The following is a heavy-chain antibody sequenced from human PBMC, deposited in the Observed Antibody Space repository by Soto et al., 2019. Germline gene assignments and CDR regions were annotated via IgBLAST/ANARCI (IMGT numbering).Heavy chain of an antibody. V-gene: IGHV3-23*01. D-gene: IGHD5-12*01. CDR2: ISGNAGRT. Sequence: GGSLRLSCAASGFTFNTNAMHSVRQAPGKGQEWGSAISGNAGRTHYADSVTGRFTISRDNSKNTLFLDMNSLRGEDTAVYYCVRDTQWLPRGNFDYWGQGALVTVS. J-gene: IGHJ4*02. CDR3: VRDTQWLPRGNFDY. CDR1: GFTFNTNA.